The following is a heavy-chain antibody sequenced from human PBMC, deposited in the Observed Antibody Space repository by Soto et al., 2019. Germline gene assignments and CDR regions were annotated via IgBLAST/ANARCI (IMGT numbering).Heavy chain of an antibody. Sequence: QVQLVESGGGLVKPGGSLRLSCAASGFTFSDYYMNWIRQAPGKGLEWVSYIGSSGSIIYYADSVKGRFTISRDIAKKSPYLQMNSLRAEDTAVYYCARDPGIRGLPGVAHWGQGTLFTVSS. D-gene: IGHD2-15*01. V-gene: IGHV3-11*01. CDR3: ARDPGIRGLPGVAH. CDR2: IGSSGSII. J-gene: IGHJ4*02. CDR1: GFTFSDYY.